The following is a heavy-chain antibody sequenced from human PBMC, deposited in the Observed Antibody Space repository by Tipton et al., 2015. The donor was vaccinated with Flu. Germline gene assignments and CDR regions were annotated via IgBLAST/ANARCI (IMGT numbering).Heavy chain of an antibody. J-gene: IGHJ4*02. V-gene: IGHV4-59*08. D-gene: IGHD3-3*01. CDR3: ARAGSAYDFWSGYYTPSFDY. CDR2: IYYSGST. Sequence: TLSLTCTVSGGSISSYYWSWIRQPPGKGLEWIGYIYYSGSTNYNPSLKSRVTISVDTSKNQFSLKLSSVTAADTAVYYCARAGSAYDFWSGYYTPSFDYWGQGTLVNVSS. CDR1: GGSISSYY.